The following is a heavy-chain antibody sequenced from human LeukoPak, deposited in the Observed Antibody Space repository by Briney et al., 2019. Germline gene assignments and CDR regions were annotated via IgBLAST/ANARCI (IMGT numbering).Heavy chain of an antibody. CDR1: GYTLTDYY. Sequence: GASVKVSCTASGYTLTDYYMHWVRQAPGQGLEWMGRINPNSGGTNYAQKFQGRVTMTRDTSISTVYMELSRLRSDDTAVYYRARVGYYESSGYYEYWGQGTLVTVSS. D-gene: IGHD3-22*01. J-gene: IGHJ4*02. CDR3: ARVGYYESSGYYEY. V-gene: IGHV1-2*06. CDR2: INPNSGGT.